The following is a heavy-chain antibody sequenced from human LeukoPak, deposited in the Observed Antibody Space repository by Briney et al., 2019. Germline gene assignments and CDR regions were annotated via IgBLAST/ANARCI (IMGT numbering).Heavy chain of an antibody. CDR3: VKSWCRGILVCPDY. CDR1: GYTFTNNW. D-gene: IGHD3-16*02. Sequence: KVGESLKISCKASGYTFTNNWTGWVRQMPGKGLEWMGRIFPGDYDTRYSPAFQGQVTITADRSSNTVYLQWNSLRASDSAIYYCVKSWCRGILVCPDYWGQGTVVTVSS. J-gene: IGHJ4*02. V-gene: IGHV5-51*01. CDR2: IFPGDYDT.